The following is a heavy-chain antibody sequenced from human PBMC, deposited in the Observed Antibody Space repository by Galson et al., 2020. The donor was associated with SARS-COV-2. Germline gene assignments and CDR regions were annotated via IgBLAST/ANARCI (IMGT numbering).Heavy chain of an antibody. J-gene: IGHJ4*02. D-gene: IGHD3-22*01. CDR2: INHSGST. CDR1: GGSFSGYY. V-gene: IGHV4-34*01. CDR3: ARGKDDSSGYYYVYCFDY. Sequence: SETLSLTCAVYGGSFSGYYWSWIRQPPGKGLEWIGEINHSGSTNYNPSLKSRVTISVDTSKNQFSLKLSSVTAADTAVYHCARGKDDSSGYYYVYCFDYWGQGTLVTVSS.